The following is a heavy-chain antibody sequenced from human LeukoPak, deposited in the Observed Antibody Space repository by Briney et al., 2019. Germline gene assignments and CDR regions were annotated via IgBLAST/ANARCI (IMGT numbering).Heavy chain of an antibody. J-gene: IGHJ4*02. D-gene: IGHD3-22*01. Sequence: SETLSLTCAVYGGSFSGYYWSWIRQPPGKGLEWIGEINHSGSTNYNPSLKSRVTISVDTSKNQFSLKLSSVTAADTAVYYCARVGSYYYDSSGYDIWGQGTLVTVFS. V-gene: IGHV4-34*01. CDR1: GGSFSGYY. CDR3: ARVGSYYYDSSGYDI. CDR2: INHSGST.